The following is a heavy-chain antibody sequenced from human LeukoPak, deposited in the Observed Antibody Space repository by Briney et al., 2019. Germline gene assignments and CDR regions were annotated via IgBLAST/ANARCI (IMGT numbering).Heavy chain of an antibody. J-gene: IGHJ4*02. Sequence: GGSLRLSCAASRFTFSNYNMNWVRQAPGKGLEWVSAISGSGGSTYYADSVKGRFTISRDNSKNTLYLQMNSLRAEDTAVYYCAKDPAMITFGGVSDYWGQGTLVTVSS. V-gene: IGHV3-23*01. D-gene: IGHD3-16*01. CDR2: ISGSGGST. CDR1: RFTFSNYN. CDR3: AKDPAMITFGGVSDY.